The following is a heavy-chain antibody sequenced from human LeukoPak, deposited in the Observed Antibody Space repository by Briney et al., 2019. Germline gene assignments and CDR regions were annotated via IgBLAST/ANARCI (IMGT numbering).Heavy chain of an antibody. D-gene: IGHD1-26*01. Sequence: PSETLSLTCAVYGGSFSGYYWSWIRQPPGKGLEWIGEINHSGSTNYNPSLKSRVTISVDTSKNQFSLKLSSVTAADTAVYYCARGQGGSYFDHWGQGTLVTVSS. CDR2: INHSGST. V-gene: IGHV4-34*01. CDR3: ARGQGGSYFDH. CDR1: GGSFSGYY. J-gene: IGHJ4*02.